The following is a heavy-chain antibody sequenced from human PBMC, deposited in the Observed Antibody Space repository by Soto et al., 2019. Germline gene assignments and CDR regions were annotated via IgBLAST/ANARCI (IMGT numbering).Heavy chain of an antibody. CDR2: ISSSGSTI. CDR3: ARGGGYSYGFAFDI. V-gene: IGHV3-48*03. Sequence: GGSLRLSCAASGFTFSSYEMNWVRQAPGKGLEWVSYISSSGSTIYYADSVKGRFTISRDKAKNSLYLQMNSLRAEDTAVYYCARGGGYSYGFAFDIWGQGTMVTVSS. J-gene: IGHJ3*02. D-gene: IGHD5-18*01. CDR1: GFTFSSYE.